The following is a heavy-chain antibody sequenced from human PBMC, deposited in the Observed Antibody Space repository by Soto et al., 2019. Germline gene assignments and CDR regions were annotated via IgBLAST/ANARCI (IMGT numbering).Heavy chain of an antibody. J-gene: IGHJ1*01. V-gene: IGHV3-23*01. CDR2: IRGSGDST. D-gene: IGHD3-9*01. CDR1: EFTFSRYA. Sequence: EVRLSESGGGLVQPGGSLRLSCAASEFTFSRYAMIWVRQAPGKGLEWVSTIRGSGDSTFYADSVKGRFTVSRDNSENALYLHVNSLRAEDTAFSYCAKDQLDASNPFDLGGQATLVPISS. CDR3: AKDQLDASNPFDL.